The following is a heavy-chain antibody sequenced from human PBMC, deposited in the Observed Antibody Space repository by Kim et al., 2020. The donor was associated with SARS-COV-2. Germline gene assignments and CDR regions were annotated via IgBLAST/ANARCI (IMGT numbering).Heavy chain of an antibody. V-gene: IGHV6-1*01. CDR2: N. Sequence: NDYAVSVKSRITINPDTSKNQFSLQLNSVTPEDTAVYYCARETGFYWFDPWGQGTLVTVSS. J-gene: IGHJ5*02. D-gene: IGHD3-3*01. CDR3: ARETGFYWFDP.